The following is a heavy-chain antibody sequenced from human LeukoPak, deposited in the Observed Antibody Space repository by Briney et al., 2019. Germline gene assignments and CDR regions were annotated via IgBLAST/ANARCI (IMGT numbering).Heavy chain of an antibody. Sequence: SETLSLTCAVYGGSFSGYYWSWIRQPPGKGLEWIGEINHSGSTNYNPSLKSRVTIPVDTSKNQFSLKLSSVTAADTAVYYCARGGTMVRGVRINWFDPWGQGTLVTVSS. CDR3: ARGGTMVRGVRINWFDP. J-gene: IGHJ5*02. CDR1: GGSFSGYY. CDR2: INHSGST. V-gene: IGHV4-34*01. D-gene: IGHD3-10*01.